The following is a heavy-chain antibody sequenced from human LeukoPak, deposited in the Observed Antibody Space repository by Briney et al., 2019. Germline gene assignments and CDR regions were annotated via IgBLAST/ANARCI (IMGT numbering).Heavy chain of an antibody. CDR2: INPTGGST. Sequence: ASVKVSCKASGYTFPSYFMHWVRQAPGQRLEWMGIINPTGGSTTYAQKFQGRVTMTRDTSTSTVYMELSSLRSDDTAVYYCARTAARRFDYWGQGTLVTVSS. D-gene: IGHD6-6*01. CDR3: ARTAARRFDY. V-gene: IGHV1-46*01. J-gene: IGHJ4*02. CDR1: GYTFPSYF.